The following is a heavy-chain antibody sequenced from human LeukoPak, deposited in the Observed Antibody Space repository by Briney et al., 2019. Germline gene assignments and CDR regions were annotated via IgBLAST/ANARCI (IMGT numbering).Heavy chain of an antibody. V-gene: IGHV4-59*12. CDR2: IYFSGST. D-gene: IGHD6-19*01. CDR3: ARGGQWLVPTHYSFDY. J-gene: IGHJ4*02. CDR1: GGSISSFY. Sequence: SETLSLTCTVSGGSISSFYWSWFYWSWIRQPPGKGLEWIGYIYFSGSTNYNPSLKSRVTISVDTSKNQFSLKLSSVTAADTAVYYCARGGQWLVPTHYSFDYWGQGTLVPVSS.